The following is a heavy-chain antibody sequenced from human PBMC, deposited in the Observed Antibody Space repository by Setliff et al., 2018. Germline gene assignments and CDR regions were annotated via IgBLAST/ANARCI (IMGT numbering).Heavy chain of an antibody. Sequence: GGSLRLSCAASGFTVSSNYMSWVRQAPGKGLEWVSVIYSGGSTYYADSVKGRFTISRDNSKNTLYLQMNSLRAEDTAVYYCARERRYYGSGSYYNAAFDYWGQGTLVTVSS. V-gene: IGHV3-66*01. CDR1: GFTVSSNY. D-gene: IGHD3-10*01. CDR3: ARERRYYGSGSYYNAAFDY. J-gene: IGHJ4*02. CDR2: IYSGGST.